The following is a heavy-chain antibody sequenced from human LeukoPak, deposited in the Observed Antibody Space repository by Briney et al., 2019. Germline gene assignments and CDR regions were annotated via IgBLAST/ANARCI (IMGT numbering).Heavy chain of an antibody. CDR1: GYGFTNYW. J-gene: IGHJ4*02. V-gene: IGHV5-51*01. CDR2: IYPGDSET. Sequence: GESLKISCKASGYGFTNYWIGWVRQMPGKGLEWMTIIYPGDSETRYSPSFQGQVTISADKSIGTMYLQWSSLKASDTAMYYCARALRTGQGDYVPVLWGQGTLVTVSS. D-gene: IGHD4-17*01. CDR3: ARALRTGQGDYVPVL.